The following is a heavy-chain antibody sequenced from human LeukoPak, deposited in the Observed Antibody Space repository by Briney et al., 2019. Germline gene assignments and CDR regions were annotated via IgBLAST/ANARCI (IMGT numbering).Heavy chain of an antibody. D-gene: IGHD2-15*01. CDR1: GFTFSSYA. Sequence: PGGSLRLSCAASGFTFSSYAMSWVRQAPGKGLEWVSGISGSGGSTYYADSVKGRFTISRDDSKNTLYLQVNSLRAEDTAVYYCAKDRRLRVTQWAAFDYWGQGTLVTVSS. V-gene: IGHV3-23*01. J-gene: IGHJ4*02. CDR3: AKDRRLRVTQWAAFDY. CDR2: ISGSGGST.